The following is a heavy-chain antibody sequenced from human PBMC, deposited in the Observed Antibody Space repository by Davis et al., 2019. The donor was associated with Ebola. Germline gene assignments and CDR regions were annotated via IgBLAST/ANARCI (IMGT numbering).Heavy chain of an antibody. D-gene: IGHD5-12*01. CDR3: AKDHRFIVAAVTGLDY. CDR2: ISYDGRNK. V-gene: IGHV3-30*18. J-gene: IGHJ4*02. Sequence: GESLKISCAASGFTFKTFGMNWVRQAPGKGLEWVAVISYDGRNKFYAYSVKGRFTISRDNSKNTVYLQMDSLRAEDTAVYFCAKDHRFIVAAVTGLDYWGQGTPVTVSS. CDR1: GFTFKTFG.